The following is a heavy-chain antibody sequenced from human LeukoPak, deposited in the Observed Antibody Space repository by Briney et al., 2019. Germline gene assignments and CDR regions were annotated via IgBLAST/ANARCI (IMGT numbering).Heavy chain of an antibody. Sequence: PSETLSLTCAVYGGSFSNYYWTWIRQPPGKGLEWIGEINHSGSTNYNPSLKSRLTISQDTSKNQVSLKLSSVTAADTAVSYCAYNYYDISGPGDYWGQGTLLTVSS. V-gene: IGHV4-34*01. CDR2: INHSGST. CDR3: AYNYYDISGPGDY. D-gene: IGHD3-22*01. CDR1: GGSFSNYY. J-gene: IGHJ4*02.